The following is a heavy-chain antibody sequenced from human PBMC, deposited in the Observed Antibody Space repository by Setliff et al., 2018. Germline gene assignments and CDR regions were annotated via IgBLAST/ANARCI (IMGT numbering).Heavy chain of an antibody. CDR3: ARPGRSNYWDSFDY. V-gene: IGHV4-34*01. CDR2: INHRGST. J-gene: IGHJ4*02. CDR1: GGTFSDYH. D-gene: IGHD3-10*01. Sequence: PSETLSLTCAAYGGTFSDYHWTWIRQSPEKGLEWIGEINHRGSTNYNPSLKSRVTISIDTSKDQFSLKLISMTAADTAVYYCARPGRSNYWDSFDYWGQGTLVTSPQ.